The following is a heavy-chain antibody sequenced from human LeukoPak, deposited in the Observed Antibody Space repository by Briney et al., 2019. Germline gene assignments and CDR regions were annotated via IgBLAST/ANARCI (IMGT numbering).Heavy chain of an antibody. CDR1: GFIFSNYA. J-gene: IGHJ3*02. CDR2: ISHDGGST. V-gene: IGHV3-64*01. Sequence: SGGSLRLSCAASGFIFSNYAMHWVRQAPGKGLEYVSAISHDGGSTYYANSAKDRFTISRDNSKSTLYLQMGSLRADDMAVYYCAGAGDSRAYSFNAFDIWGPGTRVTVSS. CDR3: AGAGDSRAYSFNAFDI. D-gene: IGHD3-22*01.